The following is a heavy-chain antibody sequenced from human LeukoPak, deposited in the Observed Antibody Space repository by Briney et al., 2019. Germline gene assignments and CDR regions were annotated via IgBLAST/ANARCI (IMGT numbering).Heavy chain of an antibody. CDR2: IYYSGST. J-gene: IGHJ3*02. V-gene: IGHV4-59*01. Sequence: SETLSLTCTVSGGSISSYYWSWIRQPPGKGLEWIGYIYYSGSTNYNPSLKSRVTLSVDTSKNQFSLKLSSVTAADTAVYYCARGPTSAFDIWGQGTMVTVSS. CDR1: GGSISSYY. D-gene: IGHD3-16*01. CDR3: ARGPTSAFDI.